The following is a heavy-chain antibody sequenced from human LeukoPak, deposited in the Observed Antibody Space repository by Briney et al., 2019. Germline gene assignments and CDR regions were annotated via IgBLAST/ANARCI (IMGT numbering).Heavy chain of an antibody. Sequence: SQTLSLTCTVSGGSISIGDYYWSWIRQPPGKGLEWIGYIYYSGSTYYNPSLKSRVTISVDTSKNQFSLKLSSVTAADTAVYYCARDRLFGRTDAFDIWGQGTMVTVSS. CDR2: IYYSGST. CDR3: ARDRLFGRTDAFDI. D-gene: IGHD3-3*01. V-gene: IGHV4-30-4*08. J-gene: IGHJ3*02. CDR1: GGSISIGDYY.